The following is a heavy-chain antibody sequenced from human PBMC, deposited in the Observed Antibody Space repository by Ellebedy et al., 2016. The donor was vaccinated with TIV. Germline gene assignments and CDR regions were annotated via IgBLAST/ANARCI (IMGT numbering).Heavy chain of an antibody. D-gene: IGHD3-10*01. V-gene: IGHV3-74*03. CDR1: GFTFSNHW. CDR3: ARDQASRGVIIY. CDR2: INTDGTTT. Sequence: HTGGSLRLSCAASGFTFSNHWMHWVRQVPGKGLVWVSRINTDGTTTTYADSVKGRFTISRDNAKNTLFLRMKSLRADDTAVYYCARDQASRGVIIYWGQGTLVTVSS. J-gene: IGHJ4*02.